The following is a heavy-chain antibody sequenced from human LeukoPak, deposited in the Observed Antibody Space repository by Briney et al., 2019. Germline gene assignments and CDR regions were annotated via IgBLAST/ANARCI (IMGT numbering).Heavy chain of an antibody. CDR3: ARKYTSGWPN. D-gene: IGHD6-19*01. V-gene: IGHV5-51*01. J-gene: IGHJ4*02. Sequence: GESLKISCKTSGYSFTTDWIDWGRQIPGKGLEWMGIIYPADSDTTYSPSFQGQVTISADKSISTAYLQWSSLKASDTAMYYCARKYTSGWPNWGQGTLVTVSS. CDR1: GYSFTTDW. CDR2: IYPADSDT.